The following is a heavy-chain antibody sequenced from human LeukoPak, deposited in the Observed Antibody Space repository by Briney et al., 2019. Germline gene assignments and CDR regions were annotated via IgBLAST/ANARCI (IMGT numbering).Heavy chain of an antibody. V-gene: IGHV3-49*04. Sequence: GGSLRLSCTASGFTFVDYAMSWVRQAPGKGLEWVGFIRSKAYGGTTEYAASVKGRFTISRDDSKSIAYLQMNSLKTEDTAVYYCTRDRNPRSYDYVDYWGQGTLVTVSS. CDR2: IRSKAYGGTT. CDR3: TRDRNPRSYDYVDY. D-gene: IGHD1-14*01. J-gene: IGHJ4*02. CDR1: GFTFVDYA.